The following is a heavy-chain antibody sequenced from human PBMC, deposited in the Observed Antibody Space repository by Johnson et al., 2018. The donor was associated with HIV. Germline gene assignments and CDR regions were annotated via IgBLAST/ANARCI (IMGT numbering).Heavy chain of an antibody. D-gene: IGHD4-23*01. V-gene: IGHV3-23*04. CDR2: ISGSGGST. Sequence: VQLVESGGGLVQPGRSLRLSCAASGFTFSSYGMHWVRQAPGKGLEWVSSISGSGGSTYYAASVKGRFTISRDNSKNTLYLQMNSLRAEDTALYYCAKDIGATVVRAFDIWGQGTMVTVSS. J-gene: IGHJ3*02. CDR3: AKDIGATVVRAFDI. CDR1: GFTFSSYG.